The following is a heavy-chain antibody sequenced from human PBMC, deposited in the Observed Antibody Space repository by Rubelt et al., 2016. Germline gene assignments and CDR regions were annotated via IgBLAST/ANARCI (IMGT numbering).Heavy chain of an antibody. Sequence: QLQLQESGPGLVKPSETLSLTCTVSGYSISSGYYWTWIRQPPGKGLEWIGYIYYSWSTNSHPSLNSRVTISVDISNNQFSLKMDSGTATDTAVYFCARHSSYGGKTWFDPWGQGTLVTVSS. V-gene: IGHV4-59*08. CDR2: IYYSWST. CDR1: GYSISSGYY. CDR3: ARHSSYGGKTWFDP. D-gene: IGHD4-23*01. J-gene: IGHJ5*02.